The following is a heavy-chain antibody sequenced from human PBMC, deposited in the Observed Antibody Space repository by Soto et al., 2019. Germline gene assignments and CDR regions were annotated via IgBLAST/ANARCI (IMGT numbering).Heavy chain of an antibody. CDR1: GFSLSTSGVG. CDR2: IYWDDDK. D-gene: IGHD3-10*01. Sequence: QITLKESGPTLVKPTQTLTLTCTFSGFSLSTSGVGVGWIRQPPGKALEWLAVIYWDDDKRSSSSLKSRLTITKDTSKNQVVLTMTNRDPVDTATYYCAHHPYYGLAPYSCDYWGQGILVTVSS. CDR3: AHHPYYGLAPYSCDY. J-gene: IGHJ4*02. V-gene: IGHV2-5*02.